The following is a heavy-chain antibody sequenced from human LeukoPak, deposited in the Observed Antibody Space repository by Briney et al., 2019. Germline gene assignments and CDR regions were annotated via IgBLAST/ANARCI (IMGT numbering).Heavy chain of an antibody. CDR2: ISAYNGNT. J-gene: IGHJ5*02. V-gene: IGHV1-18*01. D-gene: IGHD3-22*01. CDR3: ALQYYYDSSGKRGWFDP. Sequence: GASVKVSCKASGYTFTSYGISWVRQAPGQGLEWMGWISAYNGNTNYAQKLQGRVTMTTDTSTSTAYMELRSLRSDDTAVYYCALQYYYDSSGKRGWFDPWGQGTLVTVSS. CDR1: GYTFTSYG.